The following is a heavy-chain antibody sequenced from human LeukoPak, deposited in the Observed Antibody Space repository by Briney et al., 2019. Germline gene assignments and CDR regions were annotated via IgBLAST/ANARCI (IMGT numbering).Heavy chain of an antibody. V-gene: IGHV4-4*07. CDR1: GGSISSYY. J-gene: IGHJ6*03. Sequence: SETLSLTCTVSGGSISSYYWSWIRQPAGKGLEWIGRIYTSGSTNYNPSLKSRVTISVDKSKNQFPLKLSSVTAADTAVYYCARGDYYYYMDVWGKGTTVTVSS. CDR2: IYTSGST. CDR3: ARGDYYYYMDV.